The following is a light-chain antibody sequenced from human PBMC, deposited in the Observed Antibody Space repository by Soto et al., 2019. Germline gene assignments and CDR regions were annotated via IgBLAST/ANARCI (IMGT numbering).Light chain of an antibody. Sequence: QSVLTQPASVSGSPGQSITISCTGTSSDVGGYNYVSWYQQHPGKAPKLMIYDVTNRPSGVSNRSSGSKSGNTASLTISGLQAEDEADYYCSSYRSSSTFVVFGGGTKLTVL. CDR2: DVT. J-gene: IGLJ2*01. V-gene: IGLV2-14*01. CDR3: SSYRSSSTFVV. CDR1: SSDVGGYNY.